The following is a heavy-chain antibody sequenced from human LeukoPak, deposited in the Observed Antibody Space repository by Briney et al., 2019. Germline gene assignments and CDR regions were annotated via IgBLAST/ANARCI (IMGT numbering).Heavy chain of an antibody. Sequence: ASVKVSCKASGYTFTCYYMHWVRQAPGQGLEWMGWTNSNSGGTNYAQKFQGRVTMTRDTSISTAYMELSRLRSDDTGVYYCASPCAYSYGQPLYYYYGMDVWGQGTTVTVSS. CDR3: ASPCAYSYGQPLYYYYGMDV. V-gene: IGHV1-2*02. D-gene: IGHD5-18*01. CDR2: TNSNSGGT. J-gene: IGHJ6*02. CDR1: GYTFTCYY.